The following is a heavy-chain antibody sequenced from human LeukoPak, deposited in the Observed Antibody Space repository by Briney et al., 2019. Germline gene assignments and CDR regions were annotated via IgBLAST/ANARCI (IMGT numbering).Heavy chain of an antibody. CDR2: IRQDGSET. D-gene: IGHD1-14*01. V-gene: IGHV3-7*01. Sequence: GGSLRLSCAASGFTFSTYWMSWVRQAPGKRLEWVANIRQDGSETYYVDSVKGRFTISKDNAKNSVYLQMNSLRAEDTAVYYCARDNNLEFDYWGQGTLVTVSS. CDR1: GFTFSTYW. J-gene: IGHJ4*02. CDR3: ARDNNLEFDY.